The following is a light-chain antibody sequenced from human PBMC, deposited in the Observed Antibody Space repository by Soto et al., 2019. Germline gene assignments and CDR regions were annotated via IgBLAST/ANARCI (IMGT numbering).Light chain of an antibody. Sequence: EIVLTQSPGTLSLSPGGRATLSCRASRSVNNNFLAWYQQRPGQAPRLLIYGTSSRATGIPDRFSGSGSGTDFTLTISRLEPEDFAVYYCQQYGSAPPLTFGGGTKEEIK. J-gene: IGKJ4*01. V-gene: IGKV3-20*01. CDR2: GTS. CDR1: RSVNNNF. CDR3: QQYGSAPPLT.